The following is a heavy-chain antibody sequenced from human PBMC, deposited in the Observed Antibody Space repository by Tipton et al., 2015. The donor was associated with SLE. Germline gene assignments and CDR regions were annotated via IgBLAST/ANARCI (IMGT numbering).Heavy chain of an antibody. V-gene: IGHV3-23*03. CDR1: GFTFSLYW. CDR2: IYSGGSST. CDR3: AGFYYDSSGYRYDAFDI. Sequence: GSLRLSCAASGFTFSLYWMSWLRQAPGKGLEWVSLIYSGGSSTYYADSVKGRFTVSRDNSKNTLYLQMNSLRAEDTALYYCAGFYYDSSGYRYDAFDIWGQGTMVTVSS. D-gene: IGHD3-22*01. J-gene: IGHJ3*02.